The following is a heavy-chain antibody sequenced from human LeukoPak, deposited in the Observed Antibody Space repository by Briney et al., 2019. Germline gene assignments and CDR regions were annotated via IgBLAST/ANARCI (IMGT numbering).Heavy chain of an antibody. CDR1: GYTFSTYS. V-gene: IGHV3-21*01. J-gene: IGHJ4*02. Sequence: GGSLRLSCVASGYTFSTYSMNWVRQAPGKGLEWVSSITSSSSYINYADSVKGRFTISRDNANNSLYLQMNSLRAEDTAVYYCARDCESGYSYGLCWGQGALVTVSS. CDR2: ITSSSSYI. CDR3: ARDCESGYSYGLC. D-gene: IGHD5-18*01.